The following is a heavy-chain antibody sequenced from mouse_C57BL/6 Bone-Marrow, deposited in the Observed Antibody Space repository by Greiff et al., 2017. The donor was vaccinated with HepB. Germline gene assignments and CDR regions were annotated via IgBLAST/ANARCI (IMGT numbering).Heavy chain of an antibody. J-gene: IGHJ1*03. CDR1: GYTFTDYN. D-gene: IGHD1-1*01. CDR3: ARTVVATDWYFDV. Sequence: EVQLQQSGPELVKPGASVKMSCKASGYTFTDYNMHWVKQSHGKSLEWIGYINPNNGGTSYNQKFKGKATLTVNKSSSTAYMQRSSLTSEDSAVYYCARTVVATDWYFDVWGTGTTVTVSS. V-gene: IGHV1-22*01. CDR2: INPNNGGT.